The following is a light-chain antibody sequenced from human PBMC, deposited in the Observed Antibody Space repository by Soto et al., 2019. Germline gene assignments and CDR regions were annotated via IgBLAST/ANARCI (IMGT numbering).Light chain of an antibody. J-gene: IGLJ1*01. Sequence: QSVMTQPPSVSAAPGQKVTISCSGSSSNIGGNSVSWYQQLPGTAPKLLIYDDNKRPSGIPDRFSGSKSGTSATLGITGFQTGDEAYYYCASWDSSLSAYVFGTGTKVTVL. CDR2: DDN. V-gene: IGLV1-51*01. CDR1: SSNIGGNS. CDR3: ASWDSSLSAYV.